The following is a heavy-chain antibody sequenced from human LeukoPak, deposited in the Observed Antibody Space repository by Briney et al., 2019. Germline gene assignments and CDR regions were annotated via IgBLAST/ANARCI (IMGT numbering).Heavy chain of an antibody. J-gene: IGHJ5*02. V-gene: IGHV4-39*01. CDR3: ARQECNGGSCYSRAIWFDP. Sequence: PSETLSLTCTVSGGSISSSSSYWGWIRQPPGKGLDWIGSIYYGGSTYDNPSLKSRVTISVHTSKNQFSLKLSSVTAADTAVYYCARQECNGGSCYSRAIWFDPWGQGTLVTVSS. CDR1: GGSISSSSSY. D-gene: IGHD2-15*01. CDR2: IYYGGST.